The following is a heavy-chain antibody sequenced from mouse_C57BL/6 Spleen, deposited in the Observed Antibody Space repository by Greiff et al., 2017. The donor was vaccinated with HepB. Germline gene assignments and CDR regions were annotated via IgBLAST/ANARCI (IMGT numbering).Heavy chain of an antibody. Sequence: QVQLQQPGAELVKPGASVKMSCKASGYTFTSYWITWVKQRPGQGLEWIGDIYPGSGSTNYNEKFKSKATLTVDTSSSTAYMQLSSLTSEDSAVYYCALEGLLTMGYYAMDYWGQGTSVTVSS. V-gene: IGHV1-55*01. J-gene: IGHJ4*01. CDR1: GYTFTSYW. CDR3: ALEGLLTMGYYAMDY. D-gene: IGHD1-1*02. CDR2: IYPGSGST.